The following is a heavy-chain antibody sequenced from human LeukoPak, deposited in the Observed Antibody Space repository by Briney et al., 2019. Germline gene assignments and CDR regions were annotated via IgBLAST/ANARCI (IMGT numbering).Heavy chain of an antibody. CDR1: GGSISSSSYY. CDR3: ARGESPLRFLEWLLAFDY. V-gene: IGHV4-39*07. D-gene: IGHD3-3*01. CDR2: IYYSGST. Sequence: KPSETLSLTCTVSGGSISSSSYYWGWLRQPPGKGLEWIGSIYYSGSTYYNPTLKSRVTISVDTSKNQFSLKLSSVTAADTAVYYCARGESPLRFLEWLLAFDYWGQGTLVTVSS. J-gene: IGHJ4*02.